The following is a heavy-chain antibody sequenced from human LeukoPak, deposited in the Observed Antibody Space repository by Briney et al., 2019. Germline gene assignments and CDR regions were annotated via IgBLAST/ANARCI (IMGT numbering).Heavy chain of an antibody. CDR1: GGTFSSYA. Sequence: GASVKVSCKASGGTFSSYAISWVRQAPGQGLEWMGRIIPILGIANYAQKFQGRVTITADKSTSTAYMELSSLRSEDTAVYYCAREYANVVPIAVAVWTPYYYGMDVWGQGTTVTVSS. V-gene: IGHV1-69*04. D-gene: IGHD6-19*01. CDR2: IIPILGIA. CDR3: AREYANVVPIAVAVWTPYYYGMDV. J-gene: IGHJ6*02.